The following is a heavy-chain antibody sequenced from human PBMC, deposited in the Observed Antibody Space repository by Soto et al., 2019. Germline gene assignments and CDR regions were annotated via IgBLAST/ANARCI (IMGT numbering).Heavy chain of an antibody. V-gene: IGHV1-69*10. J-gene: IGHJ5*02. CDR3: ARDSHSAGGWFDP. D-gene: IGHD2-15*01. Sequence: SVKVSCKASGGTFSTTAITWVRQAPGQGLEWMGGIVPIFGIPNYAQKFQGRLAITADKSTNTAYMELISLRSEDTAVYYCARDSHSAGGWFDPWGLGTLVTVSS. CDR2: IVPIFGIP. CDR1: GGTFSTTA.